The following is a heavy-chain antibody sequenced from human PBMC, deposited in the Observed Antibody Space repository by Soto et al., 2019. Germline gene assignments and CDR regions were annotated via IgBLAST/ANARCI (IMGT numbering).Heavy chain of an antibody. D-gene: IGHD2-15*01. CDR3: ARGRGGGSPWYY. CDR2: IYYSGST. CDR1: GGAISSGGYY. Sequence: QVQLQESGPGLVKPSQPLSLTCTVSGGAISSGGYYWSWIRQHPGKGLEWIGYIYYSGSTYYNPSLERRGTISVDPSKNQVSLKLSSETAADTGVYYCARGRGGGSPWYYWGQGTLVTVS. V-gene: IGHV4-31*03. J-gene: IGHJ4*02.